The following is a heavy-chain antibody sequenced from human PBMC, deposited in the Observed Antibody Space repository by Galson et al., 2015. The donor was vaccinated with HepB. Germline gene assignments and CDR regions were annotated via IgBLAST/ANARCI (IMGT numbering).Heavy chain of an antibody. J-gene: IGHJ6*03. D-gene: IGHD2-15*01. CDR2: ISAYNGNT. V-gene: IGHV1-18*01. CDR3: ARGRIDVVVAAPPIRGGTKDYYYYKDV. CDR1: GYTFTSYG. Sequence: SVKVSCKASGYTFTSYGISWVRQAPGQGLEWMGWISAYNGNTNYAQKLQGRVTMTTDTSTSAAYMELRSLRSDDTAVYYCARGRIDVVVAAPPIRGGTKDYYYYKDVWGKGTTVTVSS.